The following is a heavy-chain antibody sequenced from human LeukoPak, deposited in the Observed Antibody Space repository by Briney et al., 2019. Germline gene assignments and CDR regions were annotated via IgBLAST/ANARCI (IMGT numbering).Heavy chain of an antibody. J-gene: IGHJ4*02. Sequence: PGGSLRLSCEASGFTFISYWMSWVGQAPGKGREGVANIKQDGSEKYYVDSVKGRFTISRDNAKNSLYLQMNSLRAEDTAVYYCAREHPYGDYSDYWGQGTLVTVSS. D-gene: IGHD4-17*01. CDR3: AREHPYGDYSDY. CDR1: GFTFISYW. CDR2: IKQDGSEK. V-gene: IGHV3-7*01.